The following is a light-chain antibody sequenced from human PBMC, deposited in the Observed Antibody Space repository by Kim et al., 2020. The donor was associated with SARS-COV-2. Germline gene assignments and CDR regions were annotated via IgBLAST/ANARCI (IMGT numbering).Light chain of an antibody. Sequence: ALGHTVSITCQGNSPRSYYASWYQQNPGQAPVLVIYGKNNRPSGIPDRFSGSSSGNTASLTIPGAQAEDEADYYCNSRDSSGNHVVFGGGTQLTVL. V-gene: IGLV3-19*01. CDR3: NSRDSSGNHVV. CDR1: SPRSYY. J-gene: IGLJ2*01. CDR2: GKN.